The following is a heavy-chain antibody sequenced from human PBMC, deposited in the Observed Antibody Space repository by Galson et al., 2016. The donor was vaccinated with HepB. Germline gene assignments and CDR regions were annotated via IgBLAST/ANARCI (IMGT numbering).Heavy chain of an antibody. Sequence: SLRLSCAASGFTFSTYAVHWVRQAPGKGLEWVAVISYDGTDKYYADSVKGRFTISRDNSKNTLYLQMNSLRAEDTAVYYCARDRRGSGWYIDYWGQGTLVTVSS. CDR1: GFTFSTYA. CDR3: ARDRRGSGWYIDY. V-gene: IGHV3-30*04. CDR2: ISYDGTDK. D-gene: IGHD6-19*01. J-gene: IGHJ4*02.